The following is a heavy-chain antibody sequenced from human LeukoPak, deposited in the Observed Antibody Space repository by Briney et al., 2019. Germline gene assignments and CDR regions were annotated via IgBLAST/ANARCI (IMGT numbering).Heavy chain of an antibody. V-gene: IGHV1-2*02. CDR1: GYTFSGYY. J-gene: IGHJ3*02. D-gene: IGHD1-26*01. Sequence: ASVKVSCKASGYTFSGYYMHWVRQAPGQGLEWMGWIYPNSGDPKYAQKFQGRVTVTRDTSISTAFMEVSRLTSDDTAVYYCARSGSDAFDIWGQGTMVTVSS. CDR2: IYPNSGDP. CDR3: ARSGSDAFDI.